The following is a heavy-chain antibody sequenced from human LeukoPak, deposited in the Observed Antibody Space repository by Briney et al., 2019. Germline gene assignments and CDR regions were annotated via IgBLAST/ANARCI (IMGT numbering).Heavy chain of an antibody. CDR3: ARRDAYLEPEEGAYDAFDI. CDR1: GGSISSYY. D-gene: IGHD1-1*01. J-gene: IGHJ3*02. Sequence: SETLSLTCTVSGGSISSYYWSWIRQPPGKGLEWIGYIYTSGSTNYNPSLKSRVTISVDTSKNQFSLKLSSVTAADTAVYYCARRDAYLEPEEGAYDAFDIWGQGTMVTVSS. V-gene: IGHV4-4*09. CDR2: IYTSGST.